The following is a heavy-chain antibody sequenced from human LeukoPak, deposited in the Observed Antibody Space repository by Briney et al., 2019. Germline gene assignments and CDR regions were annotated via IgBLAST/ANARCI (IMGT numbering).Heavy chain of an antibody. Sequence: GGSLRLSCAASGFTFSSYSMNWFRQAPGKGLEWVSSISSSSSYIYYADSVKGRFTISRNNAKNSLYLQMNSLRAEDTAVYYCARDLTAASDNWFDPWGQGTLVTVSS. CDR1: GFTFSSYS. CDR2: ISSSSSYI. J-gene: IGHJ5*02. CDR3: ARDLTAASDNWFDP. D-gene: IGHD2-2*01. V-gene: IGHV3-21*01.